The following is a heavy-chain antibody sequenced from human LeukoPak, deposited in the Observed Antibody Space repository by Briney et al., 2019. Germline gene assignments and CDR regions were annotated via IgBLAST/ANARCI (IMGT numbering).Heavy chain of an antibody. CDR1: GNTFNSNY. CDR3: ARAPTSMEVTPISL. Sequence: ASVKVSCKASGNTFNSNYMHWVRQAPGQGLEWMGIINLSGGSTSYAQKFQGRVTMTRDTSTSTVYMELSSLRSEDTAMYYCARAPTSMEVTPISLWGQGTLVTVSS. CDR2: INLSGGST. D-gene: IGHD4-23*01. V-gene: IGHV1-46*02. J-gene: IGHJ4*02.